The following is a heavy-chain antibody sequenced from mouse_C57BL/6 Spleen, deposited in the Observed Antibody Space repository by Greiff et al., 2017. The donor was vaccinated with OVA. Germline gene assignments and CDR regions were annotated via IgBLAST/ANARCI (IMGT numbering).Heavy chain of an antibody. D-gene: IGHD2-12*01. Sequence: EVQLQQSGAELVRPGASVKLSCTASGFNIKDDYMHWVKQRPEQGLEWIGWIDPENGDTEYASKFQGKATIPAATSSNTAYLQLSSLTSVDTAVSYCTTEGSYCASWGPVTLVTVSA. CDR1: GFNIKDDY. CDR3: TTEGSYCAS. V-gene: IGHV14-4*01. CDR2: IDPENGDT. J-gene: IGHJ3*01.